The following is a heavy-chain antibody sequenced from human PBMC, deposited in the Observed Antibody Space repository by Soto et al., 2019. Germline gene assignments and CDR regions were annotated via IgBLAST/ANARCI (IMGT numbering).Heavy chain of an antibody. Sequence: QVPLVQSGAEVKKPGSSVKVSCKASGGTFSSYAISWVRQAPGQGLEWMGGIIPIFGTANYAQKFQGRVTITADESTSTAYMELSSLRSEDTAVYYCARDRIVVVPAADHDAFDIWGQGTMVTVSS. V-gene: IGHV1-69*01. CDR2: IIPIFGTA. D-gene: IGHD2-2*01. CDR3: ARDRIVVVPAADHDAFDI. J-gene: IGHJ3*02. CDR1: GGTFSSYA.